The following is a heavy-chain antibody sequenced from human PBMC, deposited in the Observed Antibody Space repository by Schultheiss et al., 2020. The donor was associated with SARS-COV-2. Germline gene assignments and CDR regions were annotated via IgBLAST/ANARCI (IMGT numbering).Heavy chain of an antibody. V-gene: IGHV1-3*01. CDR3: AKGEVVVAANDY. J-gene: IGHJ4*02. D-gene: IGHD2-15*01. Sequence: ASVKVSCKASGYTFTSYAMHWVRQAPGQRLEWMGWINAGNGNTKYSQKFQGRVTITRDTSASTAYMELSSLRSEDTAVYYCAKGEVVVAANDYWGQGTLVTVSS. CDR1: GYTFTSYA. CDR2: INAGNGNT.